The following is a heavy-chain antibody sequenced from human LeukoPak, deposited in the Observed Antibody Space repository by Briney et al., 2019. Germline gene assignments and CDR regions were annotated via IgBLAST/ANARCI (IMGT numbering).Heavy chain of an antibody. Sequence: ASVKVSCKASGYTFTSYYMHWVRQATGQGLEWMGWMNPNSGNTGYAQKFQGRVTMTRNTSISTAYMELSSLRSEDTAVYYCARTPDDYSNHNWFDPWGQGTLVTVSS. CDR1: GYTFTSYY. V-gene: IGHV1-8*02. CDR2: MNPNSGNT. D-gene: IGHD4-11*01. J-gene: IGHJ5*02. CDR3: ARTPDDYSNHNWFDP.